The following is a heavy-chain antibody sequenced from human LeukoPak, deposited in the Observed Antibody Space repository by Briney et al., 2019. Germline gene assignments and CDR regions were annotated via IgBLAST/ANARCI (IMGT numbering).Heavy chain of an antibody. CDR3: ARTGGDYVIAGYDY. J-gene: IGHJ4*02. CDR2: IYYSGST. D-gene: IGHD2-21*01. V-gene: IGHV4-39*01. Sequence: PSETLSLTCTVSGGSISSSSYYWGWIRQPPGKGLEWIGSIYYSGSTYYNPSLKSRVTISVDTSKNQFSLKLSSVTAADTAVYYCARTGGDYVIAGYDYWGQGTLVTVSS. CDR1: GGSISSSSYY.